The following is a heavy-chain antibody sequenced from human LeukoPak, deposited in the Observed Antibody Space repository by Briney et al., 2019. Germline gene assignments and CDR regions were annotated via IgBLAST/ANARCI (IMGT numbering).Heavy chain of an antibody. V-gene: IGHV3-66*02. CDR2: IYSGGST. J-gene: IGHJ5*02. CDR1: GFTVSSNY. Sequence: GGSLRLSCAASGFTVSSNYMSCVRQAPGKGLEWVSVIYSGGSTYYADSVKGRCTISRDNSKNTLYLQMNSLRAEDTAVYYCARQSSGYYEWFDPWGQGTLVTVSS. D-gene: IGHD3-22*01. CDR3: ARQSSGYYEWFDP.